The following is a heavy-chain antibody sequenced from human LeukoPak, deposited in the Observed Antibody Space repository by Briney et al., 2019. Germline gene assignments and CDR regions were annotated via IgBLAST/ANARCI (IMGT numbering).Heavy chain of an antibody. CDR3: AKDTELLFRSPSYFDY. CDR1: GFTFSSYG. D-gene: IGHD1-7*01. J-gene: IGHJ4*02. Sequence: GGSLRLSCAASGFTFSSYGMHWVRQAPGKGLEWVAVISYDGSNKYYADSVKGRFTISRDNSKNTLYLQTNSLRAEDTAVYYCAKDTELLFRSPSYFDYWGQGTLVTVSS. V-gene: IGHV3-30*18. CDR2: ISYDGSNK.